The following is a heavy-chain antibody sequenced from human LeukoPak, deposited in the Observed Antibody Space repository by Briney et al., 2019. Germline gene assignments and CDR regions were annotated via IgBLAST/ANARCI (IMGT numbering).Heavy chain of an antibody. CDR2: ISGSGGST. D-gene: IGHD3-9*01. CDR1: GFTFSSYA. CDR3: AKAYDILTGYYLDY. Sequence: HPGGSLRLSCAASGFTFSSYAMSWVRQAPGKGLEWVSAISGSGGSTYYADSVKGRFTISRDNSKNTLYLQMNSLRAEDTAVYYCAKAYDILTGYYLDYWGQGTLVTVSS. J-gene: IGHJ4*02. V-gene: IGHV3-23*01.